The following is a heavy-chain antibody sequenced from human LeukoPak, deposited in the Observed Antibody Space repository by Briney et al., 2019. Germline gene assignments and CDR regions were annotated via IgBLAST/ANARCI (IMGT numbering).Heavy chain of an antibody. Sequence: ASVKVSCKASGYTFTGYYMHWVRQAPGQGLEWMGWINPNSGGTNYAQKFQGRVTMTRDTSISTAYMELSRLRSDDTAVYYRATLGEPYLYYYYGMDVWGQGTTVTVSS. CDR1: GYTFTGYY. CDR2: INPNSGGT. CDR3: ATLGEPYLYYYYGMDV. V-gene: IGHV1-2*02. D-gene: IGHD3-16*01. J-gene: IGHJ6*02.